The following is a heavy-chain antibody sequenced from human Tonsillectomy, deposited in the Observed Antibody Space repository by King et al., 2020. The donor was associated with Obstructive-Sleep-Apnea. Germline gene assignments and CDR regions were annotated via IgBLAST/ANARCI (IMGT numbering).Heavy chain of an antibody. V-gene: IGHV3-30*18. CDR2: ISYDGSNK. CDR3: AKDESSRRILTGYYIVY. CDR1: GFTFSSYG. J-gene: IGHJ4*02. Sequence: VQLVESGGGVVQPGRSLRLSCAASGFTFSSYGMHWVRQAPGKGLEWVTVISYDGSNKYYADSVKGRFTISRDNSKNTLYLQMNSLRAEDTAVYYCAKDESSRRILTGYYIVYWGQGTLVTVSS. D-gene: IGHD3-9*01.